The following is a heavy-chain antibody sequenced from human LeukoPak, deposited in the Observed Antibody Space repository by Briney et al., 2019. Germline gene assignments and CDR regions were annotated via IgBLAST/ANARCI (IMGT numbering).Heavy chain of an antibody. CDR3: AGGIAAAGRYGY. CDR1: GGSFSGYY. J-gene: IGHJ4*02. CDR2: INHSGST. D-gene: IGHD6-13*01. Sequence: SETLSLTCAVYGGSFSGYYWSWIRQPPGKGLEWIGEINHSGSTNYNPSLKSRVTISVGTSKNQFSLKLSSVTAADTAVYYCAGGIAAAGRYGYWGQGTLVTVSS. V-gene: IGHV4-34*01.